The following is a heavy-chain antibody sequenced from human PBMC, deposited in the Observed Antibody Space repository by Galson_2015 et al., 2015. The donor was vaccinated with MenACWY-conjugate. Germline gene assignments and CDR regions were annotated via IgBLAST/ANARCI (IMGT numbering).Heavy chain of an antibody. Sequence: SLRLSCAASGFTFSSYAMSWVRQPPGKGLEWVSGISNSGSSTYYADSVKGRFSISRDNSKNTLYLQMNSLRAEDTALYYCAKQVTTITGYFDYWGQGALVTVSS. D-gene: IGHD5-12*01. CDR3: AKQVTTITGYFDY. CDR2: ISNSGSST. CDR1: GFTFSSYA. J-gene: IGHJ4*02. V-gene: IGHV3-23*01.